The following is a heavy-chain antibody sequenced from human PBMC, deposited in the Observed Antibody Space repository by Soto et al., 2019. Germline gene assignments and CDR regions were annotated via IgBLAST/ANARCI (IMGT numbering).Heavy chain of an antibody. CDR3: ARETDERSQQLYYYGMDV. D-gene: IGHD6-13*01. V-gene: IGHV3-21*01. CDR1: GFTFSSYS. J-gene: IGHJ6*02. CDR2: ISSSSSYI. Sequence: KPGGSLRLSCAASGFTFSSYSMNWVRQAPGKGLEWVSSISSSSSYIYYADSVKGRFTISRDNAKNSLYLQMNSLRAEDTAVYYCARETDERSQQLYYYGMDVWGQGTTVTVS.